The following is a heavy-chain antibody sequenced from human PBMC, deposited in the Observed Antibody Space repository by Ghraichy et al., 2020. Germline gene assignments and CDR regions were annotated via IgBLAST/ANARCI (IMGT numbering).Heavy chain of an antibody. CDR1: GGSFSGYY. J-gene: IGHJ6*02. CDR3: ASPSHYYSYYGMDV. CDR2: INHSGST. V-gene: IGHV4-34*01. Sequence: SQTLSLTCAVYGGSFSGYYWSWIRQPPGKGLEWIGEINHSGSTNYNPSLKSRVTISVDTSKNQFSLKLSSVTAADTAVYYCASPSHYYSYYGMDVWGQGTTVTVSS. D-gene: IGHD6-6*01.